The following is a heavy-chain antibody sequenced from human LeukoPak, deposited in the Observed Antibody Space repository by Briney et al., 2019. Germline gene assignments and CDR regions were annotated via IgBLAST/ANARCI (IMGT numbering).Heavy chain of an antibody. CDR1: GVSVRSHY. CDR2: FYYGGST. J-gene: IGHJ4*02. CDR3: ARGGLYSSSGYGVFFDY. V-gene: IGHV4-59*02. D-gene: IGHD6-13*01. Sequence: SETLSLICTVSGVSVRSHYWTWIRQPPGKGLEWIGYFYYGGSTSYGPSLKSRVTISVDTSKNQFSLRLNSVTAADTAVYYCARGGLYSSSGYGVFFDYWGQGALVTVST.